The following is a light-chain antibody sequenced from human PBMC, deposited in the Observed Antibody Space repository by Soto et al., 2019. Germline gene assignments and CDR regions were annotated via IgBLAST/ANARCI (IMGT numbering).Light chain of an antibody. CDR1: QSVSSY. V-gene: IGKV3-15*01. CDR2: GAS. J-gene: IGKJ4*01. Sequence: EIVMTQSPATLSVSPGERATLSCRASQSVSSYLAGYQQKPGQAPRLLIYGASTRATGIPARFSGSGSGTEFTLTISSLQSEDFAVYYCQQYNNWPFTFGGGTKVEIK. CDR3: QQYNNWPFT.